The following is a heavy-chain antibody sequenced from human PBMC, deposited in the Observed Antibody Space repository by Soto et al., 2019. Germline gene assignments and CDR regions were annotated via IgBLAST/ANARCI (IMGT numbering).Heavy chain of an antibody. J-gene: IGHJ6*02. Sequence: PGGSLRLSCAASGFTFSSYGMHWVRQAPGKGLEWVAVISYDGSNKYYADSVKGRFTISRDNSKSTLYLQVNSLRAEDTAVYYCARDGCSARRPYDYGMDVWGQGTSVTVSS. D-gene: IGHD6-19*01. CDR2: ISYDGSNK. CDR3: ARDGCSARRPYDYGMDV. V-gene: IGHV3-30*03. CDR1: GFTFSSYG.